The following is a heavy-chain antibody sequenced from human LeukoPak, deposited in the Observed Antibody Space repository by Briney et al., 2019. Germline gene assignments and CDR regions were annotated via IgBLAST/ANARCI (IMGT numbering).Heavy chain of an antibody. CDR3: ATVRWFGELVSWFDP. V-gene: IGHV5-51*01. D-gene: IGHD3-10*01. J-gene: IGHJ5*02. CDR1: GYSFTSYW. Sequence: GESLKISCKGSGYSFTSYWIGWVRQMPGKGLEWMGITHPGDSDTRYSPSFQGQVTISADKSISTAYLQWSSLKASDTAMYYCATVRWFGELVSWFDPWGQGTLVTVSS. CDR2: THPGDSDT.